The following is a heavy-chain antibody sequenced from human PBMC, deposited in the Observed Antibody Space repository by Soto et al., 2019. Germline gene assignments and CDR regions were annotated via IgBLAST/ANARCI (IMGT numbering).Heavy chain of an antibody. CDR1: GFTFSSYG. V-gene: IGHV3-30*18. Sequence: QVQLVESGGGVVQPGRSLRLSCAASGFTFSSYGMHWVRQAPGKGLEWVAVISYDGSYKYYADYVKSRYTISRDNSKNTLYLQMNSLRAEDMAVYYCAKWNGGFDYWGQGTLVTVSS. D-gene: IGHD3-16*01. CDR3: AKWNGGFDY. J-gene: IGHJ4*02. CDR2: ISYDGSYK.